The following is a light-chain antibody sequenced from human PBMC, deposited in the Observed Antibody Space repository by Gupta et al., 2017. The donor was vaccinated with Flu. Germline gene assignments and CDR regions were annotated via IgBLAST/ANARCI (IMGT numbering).Light chain of an antibody. V-gene: IGKV4-1*01. CDR1: QNVLYISNNKNY. J-gene: IGKJ1*01. Sequence: LGERATINCKSSQNVLYISNNKNYLAWYQQKPGQPPKLLISWASTRESGVPDRFSGSGSGTDFTLTISSLQAEDVAVYYCQQYYTTPWTFG. CDR3: QQYYTTPWT. CDR2: WAS.